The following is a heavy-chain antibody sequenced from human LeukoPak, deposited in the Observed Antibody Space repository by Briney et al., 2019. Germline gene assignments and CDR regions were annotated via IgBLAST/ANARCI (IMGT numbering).Heavy chain of an antibody. CDR3: ARDDADLVAHW. J-gene: IGHJ4*02. CDR2: ISGSSTYT. D-gene: IGHD5-12*01. Sequence: GGSLRLSCAASGSTFSDYYMSWIRQAPGKGLEWISYISGSSTYTNYADSVKGRFTISRDDARNSLFLQMNSLRAEDTAVYYCARDDADLVAHWWGQGTLVTVSS. CDR1: GSTFSDYY. V-gene: IGHV3-11*05.